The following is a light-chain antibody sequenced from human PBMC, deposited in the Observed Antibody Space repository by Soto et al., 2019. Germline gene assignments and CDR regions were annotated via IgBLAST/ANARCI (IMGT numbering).Light chain of an antibody. J-gene: IGKJ1*01. Sequence: EIVMTQSPATLSVSPGERATLSCRASQSVSSNLAWYQQKPGQAPRLLIYGTSTRATGIPARFSGSGSGTEFTLTISSLQPDDFATYYCQQYDIYFFGQGTKVDIK. CDR2: GTS. CDR1: QSVSSN. CDR3: QQYDIYF. V-gene: IGKV3-15*01.